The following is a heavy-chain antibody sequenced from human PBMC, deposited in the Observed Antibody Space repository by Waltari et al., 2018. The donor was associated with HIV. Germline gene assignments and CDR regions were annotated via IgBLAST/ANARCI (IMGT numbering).Heavy chain of an antibody. V-gene: IGHV1-46*01. CDR2: INPSGGST. J-gene: IGHJ3*02. CDR3: ATQQRRAFDI. Sequence: VQLLQSGAEVKKPGASVRVSCKASGYTFTRYYMHWVRQAPAQGLEWMGLINPSGGSTTYAQNFQGRVTMTRDTSSSTVYMELSSLTSKDTAVYYCATQQRRAFDIWGLGTMVAVSS. D-gene: IGHD1-1*01. CDR1: GYTFTRYY.